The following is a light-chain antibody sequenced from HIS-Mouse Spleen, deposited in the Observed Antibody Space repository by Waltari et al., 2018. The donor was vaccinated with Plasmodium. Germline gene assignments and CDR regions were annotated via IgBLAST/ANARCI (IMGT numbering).Light chain of an antibody. CDR1: SSDVGGYNY. CDR3: SSYAGSNNVV. V-gene: IGLV2-8*01. CDR2: EVS. Sequence: QSALTQPPSASGSPGQSVTISCTGTSSDVGGYNYVSWYQQHPGKAPNLMIYEVSKRPSGVPERFSGSKSGNAASLTVSGLQAEDEADYYCSSYAGSNNVVFGGGTKLTVL. J-gene: IGLJ2*01.